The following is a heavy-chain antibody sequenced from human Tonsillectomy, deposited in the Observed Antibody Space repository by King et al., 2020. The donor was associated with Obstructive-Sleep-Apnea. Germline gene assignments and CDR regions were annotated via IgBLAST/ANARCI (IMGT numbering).Heavy chain of an antibody. CDR3: EKDRAGGVPDAFDI. J-gene: IGHJ3*02. Sequence: VQLVESGGGLVQPGRSLRLSCAASGFSFDDYAMHWVRQPPGKGLEWVSGINWNSGYIGYADSVKGRFTISRDNAKNSLYLQMNSLRAEDTALYYCEKDRAGGVPDAFDIWGQGTMVTVSS. D-gene: IGHD3-16*01. CDR2: INWNSGYI. V-gene: IGHV3-9*01. CDR1: GFSFDDYA.